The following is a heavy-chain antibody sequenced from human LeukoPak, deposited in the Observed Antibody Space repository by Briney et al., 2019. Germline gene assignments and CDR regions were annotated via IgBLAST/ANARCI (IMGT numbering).Heavy chain of an antibody. J-gene: IGHJ3*01. CDR1: GFTFRNYW. CDR2: INHDGSTK. D-gene: IGHD2-2*01. Sequence: GGSLRLSCVISGFTFRNYWMTWVRQAQGKGLEWVANINHDGSTKNYVDSVKGRFSIARDNNENSLLLQMDSLRAEDTAIYYCARDTSPSSSTSYFDALAVWGQGTMVTVSS. V-gene: IGHV3-7*01. CDR3: ARDTSPSSSTSYFDALAV.